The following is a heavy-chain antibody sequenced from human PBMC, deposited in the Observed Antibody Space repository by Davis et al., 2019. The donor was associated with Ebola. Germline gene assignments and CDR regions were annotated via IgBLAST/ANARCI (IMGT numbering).Heavy chain of an antibody. CDR2: INAGNGNT. J-gene: IGHJ6*02. D-gene: IGHD5-18*01. Sequence: ASVKVSCKASGYTFTSYAMHWVRQAPGQRLEWMGWINAGNGNTKYSQKFQGRVTMTRNTSISTAYMELSSLRSEDTAVYYCARLPRRVTVRMDVWGQGTTVTVSS. V-gene: IGHV1-3*01. CDR1: GYTFTSYA. CDR3: ARLPRRVTVRMDV.